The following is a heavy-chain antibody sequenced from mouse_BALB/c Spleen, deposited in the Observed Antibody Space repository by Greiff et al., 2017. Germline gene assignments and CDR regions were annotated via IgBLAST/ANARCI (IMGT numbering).Heavy chain of an antibody. J-gene: IGHJ4*01. CDR2: ISSGGSYT. V-gene: IGHV5-9-3*01. D-gene: IGHD1-1*01. CDR1: GFTFSSYA. Sequence: EVKLVESGGGLVQPGGSRKLSCAASGFTFSSYAMSWVRQTPEKRLEWVATISSGGSYTYYPDSVKGRFTISRDNAKNTLYLQMSSLRSEDTAMYYCARHRDYGSSYAMDYWGQGTSVTVSS. CDR3: ARHRDYGSSYAMDY.